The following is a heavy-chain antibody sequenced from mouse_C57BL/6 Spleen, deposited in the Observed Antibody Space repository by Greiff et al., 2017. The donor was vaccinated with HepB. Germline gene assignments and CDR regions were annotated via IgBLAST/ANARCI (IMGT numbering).Heavy chain of an antibody. CDR1: GFTFSNYW. V-gene: IGHV6-3*01. J-gene: IGHJ3*01. CDR2: IRLKSDNYAT. D-gene: IGHD6-5*01. Sequence: EVMLVESGGGLVQPGGSMKLSCVASGFTFSNYWMNWVRQSPEKGLEWVAQIRLKSDNYATHYAESAKGRFTISRDDSKSSVYLQMNNLRAEDTGIYYCTAYPWFAYWGQGTLVTVSA. CDR3: TAYPWFAY.